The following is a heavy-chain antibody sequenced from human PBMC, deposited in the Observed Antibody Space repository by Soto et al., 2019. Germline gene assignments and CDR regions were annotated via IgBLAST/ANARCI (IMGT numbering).Heavy chain of an antibody. D-gene: IGHD2-21*01. Sequence: PGWSLRLSCAASGFTFSSYAMNWVRQAPGKGLEWVSAISGSGGSTYYADSVKGRFTISRDNSRNTLYLQMNSLRAEDTAIYYCAKTHCNTWASLTLGYWGQGTLVTVSS. CDR1: GFTFSSYA. CDR2: ISGSGGST. V-gene: IGHV3-23*01. CDR3: AKTHCNTWASLTLGY. J-gene: IGHJ4*02.